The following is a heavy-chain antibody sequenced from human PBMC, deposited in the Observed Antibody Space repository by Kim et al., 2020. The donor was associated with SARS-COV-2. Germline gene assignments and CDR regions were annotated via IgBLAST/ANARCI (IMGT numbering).Heavy chain of an antibody. CDR3: ARIANPRKKSSWYRYFDY. CDR2: IYPGDSDT. CDR1: GYSFTSYW. J-gene: IGHJ4*02. D-gene: IGHD6-13*01. Sequence: GESLKISCKGSGYSFTSYWIGWVRQMPGKGLEWMGIIYPGDSDTRYSPSFQGQVTISADKSISTAYLQWSSLKASDTAMYYCARIANPRKKSSWYRYFDYWGQGTLVTVSS. V-gene: IGHV5-51*01.